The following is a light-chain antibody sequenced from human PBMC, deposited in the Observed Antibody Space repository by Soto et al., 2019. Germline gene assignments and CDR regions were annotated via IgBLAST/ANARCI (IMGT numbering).Light chain of an antibody. CDR2: GAS. V-gene: IGKV3-15*01. CDR3: QQYKNWPRGT. CDR1: QSVSSN. J-gene: IGKJ1*01. Sequence: EIVMTQSPATLSVSPGERATLSCRASQSVSSNLAWYQQKPGQAPGLLIYGASTRATGIPARFSGSGSGTEFTLTISSLQSEDFAVYYCQQYKNWPRGTFGQGTKVEIK.